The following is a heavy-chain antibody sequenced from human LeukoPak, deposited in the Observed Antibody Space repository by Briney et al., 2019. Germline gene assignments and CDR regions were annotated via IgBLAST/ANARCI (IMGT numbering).Heavy chain of an antibody. Sequence: ASVKVSCKASGYTFTGYYMHWVRQAPGQGLEWMGWINPNSGGTNYAQKFQGRVTMTRDTSISTAYMELSRLRSDDTAVYYCASGQEGYYDSSGYHDYWGQGTLVTVSS. CDR3: ASGQEGYYDSSGYHDY. CDR1: GYTFTGYY. CDR2: INPNSGGT. D-gene: IGHD3-22*01. J-gene: IGHJ4*02. V-gene: IGHV1-2*02.